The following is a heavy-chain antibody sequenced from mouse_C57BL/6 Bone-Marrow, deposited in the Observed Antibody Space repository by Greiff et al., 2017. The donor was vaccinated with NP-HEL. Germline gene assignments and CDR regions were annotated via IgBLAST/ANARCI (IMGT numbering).Heavy chain of an antibody. CDR3: ARQRGKRGAMDY. Sequence: EVQLVESGGGLVKPGGSLKLSCAASGFTFSSYTMSWVRQTPEKRLEWVATISGGGGNTYYPDSVKGRFTISRDNAKNTLYLQMSSLRSEDTALYYCARQRGKRGAMDYWGQGTSVTVSS. CDR2: ISGGGGNT. CDR1: GFTFSSYT. J-gene: IGHJ4*01. D-gene: IGHD2-1*01. V-gene: IGHV5-9*01.